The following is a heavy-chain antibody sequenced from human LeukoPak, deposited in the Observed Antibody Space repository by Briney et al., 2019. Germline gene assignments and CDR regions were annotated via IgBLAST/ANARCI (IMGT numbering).Heavy chain of an antibody. Sequence: ASVKVSCKASGYTFNGYYMHWVRQAPGQGLEWMGIINPSGGSTSYAQKFQGRVTMTRDTSTSTVYMELSSLRSEDTAVYYCARIAVAGNVFDYWGQGTLVTVSS. J-gene: IGHJ4*02. CDR1: GYTFNGYY. V-gene: IGHV1-46*02. D-gene: IGHD6-19*01. CDR2: INPSGGST. CDR3: ARIAVAGNVFDY.